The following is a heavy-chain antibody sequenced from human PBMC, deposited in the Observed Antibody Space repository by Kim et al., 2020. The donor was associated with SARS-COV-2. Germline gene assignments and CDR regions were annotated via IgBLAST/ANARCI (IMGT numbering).Heavy chain of an antibody. Sequence: GGSLRLSCVASGLAFRSYDLHWVRQATGKGLEWVSTIGIAGDTFYADSVRGRFIISREDAKNSLYLQMNTLRAEDTALYYCAGSDGGSVIAFDVWGQVTQVTVSS. V-gene: IGHV3-13*01. CDR2: IGIAGDT. J-gene: IGHJ3*01. CDR3: AGSDGGSVIAFDV. D-gene: IGHD2-15*01. CDR1: GLAFRSYD.